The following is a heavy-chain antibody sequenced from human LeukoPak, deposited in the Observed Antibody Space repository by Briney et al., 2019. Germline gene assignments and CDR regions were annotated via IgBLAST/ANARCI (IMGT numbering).Heavy chain of an antibody. CDR3: AKDYSDSRVADVFFEY. V-gene: IGHV3-23*01. Sequence: GGSLRPSCAASGLTFSDYAMSWFRQAPGKGLEWVSGITSGFAPHYADSVKGRFTISRENSKNTFHLQLNSLRAEDTAVYYCAKDYSDSRVADVFFEYWGQGTLVTGPS. CDR1: GLTFSDYA. J-gene: IGHJ4*02. D-gene: IGHD2-15*01. CDR2: ITSGFAP.